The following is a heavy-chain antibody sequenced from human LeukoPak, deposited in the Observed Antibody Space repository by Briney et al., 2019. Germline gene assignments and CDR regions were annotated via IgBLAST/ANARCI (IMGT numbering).Heavy chain of an antibody. CDR2: ISSNGGST. Sequence: GGSLILSCSASGFTFSSYAMHWVRQAPGKGLEYVSAISSNGGSTYYADSVKGRFTISRDNSKNTLYLQMSSLRAEDTAVYYCVKADPHYDFWSGSGTPDPWGQGTLVTVSS. CDR3: VKADPHYDFWSGSGTPDP. D-gene: IGHD3-3*01. CDR1: GFTFSSYA. J-gene: IGHJ5*02. V-gene: IGHV3-64D*09.